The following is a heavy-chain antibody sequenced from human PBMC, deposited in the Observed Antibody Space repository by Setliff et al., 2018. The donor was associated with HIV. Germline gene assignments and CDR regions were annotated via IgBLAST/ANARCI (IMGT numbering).Heavy chain of an antibody. CDR3: IKDGTVLGRNYFYLDA. CDR1: GFTFKDYA. V-gene: IGHV3-9*01. D-gene: IGHD1-1*01. Sequence: SLRLSCRVSGFTFKDYAMHWVRQAPGKGLEWVASTGWSGSTAEYADSVRGRFTISKDNAKASLYLQMDSLRLEDTALYFCIKDGTVLGRNYFYLDAWGKGTMVTVSS. CDR2: TGWSGSTA. J-gene: IGHJ6*03.